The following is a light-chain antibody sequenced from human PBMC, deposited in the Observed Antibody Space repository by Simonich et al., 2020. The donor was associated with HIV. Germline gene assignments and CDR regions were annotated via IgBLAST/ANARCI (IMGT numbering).Light chain of an antibody. V-gene: IGKV3D-20*01. CDR3: QQYGSSPLFT. J-gene: IGKJ3*01. Sequence: EIVLTQSPGTLSLSPGERATLSCRASQSVSSSYLAWYQQKPGLAPRLLIYDASSRATGIPDRFSGSWSGTDFTLTISRLEPEDFAVYYCQQYGSSPLFTFGPGTKVDIK. CDR2: DAS. CDR1: QSVSSSY.